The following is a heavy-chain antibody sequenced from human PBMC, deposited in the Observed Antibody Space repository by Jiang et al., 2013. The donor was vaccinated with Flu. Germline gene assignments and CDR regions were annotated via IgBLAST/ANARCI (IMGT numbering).Heavy chain of an antibody. CDR2: ISGSGGST. D-gene: IGHD3-16*01. CDR1: GFTFSSYA. CDR3: AKVAGGPLYYYYGMDV. Sequence: EVQLLESGGRLGTAWGSLRLSCAASGFTFSSYAMSWVRQAPGKGLEWVSAISGSGGSTYYADSVKGRFTISRDNSKNTLYLQMNSLRAEDTAVYYCAKVAGGPLYYYYGMDVWGQGTTVTSP. J-gene: IGHJ6*02. V-gene: IGHV3-23*01.